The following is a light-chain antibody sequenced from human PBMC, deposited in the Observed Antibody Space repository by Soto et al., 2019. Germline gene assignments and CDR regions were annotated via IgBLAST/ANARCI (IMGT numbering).Light chain of an antibody. CDR2: GNS. Sequence: QSVLTQPPSVSGAPGQRVTIYCTESSSNIGAGYDVHWYQQLPGTAPKLLIYGNSNRPSGVPDRFSGSKSGTSASLAITGLQAEDEADYYCQYYDSSLSAWVFGGGTKLTVL. V-gene: IGLV1-40*01. J-gene: IGLJ3*02. CDR3: QYYDSSLSAWV. CDR1: SSNIGAGYD.